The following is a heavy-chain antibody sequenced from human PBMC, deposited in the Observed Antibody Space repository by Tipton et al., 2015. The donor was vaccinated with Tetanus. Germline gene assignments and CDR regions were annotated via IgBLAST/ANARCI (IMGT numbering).Heavy chain of an antibody. J-gene: IGHJ3*02. V-gene: IGHV1-2*02. CDR1: GGTFSSYA. CDR3: ARDSGSRSVAFDI. CDR2: INPNRGGT. D-gene: IGHD2-15*01. Sequence: QLVQSGAEVKKPGSSVKVSCKASGGTFSSYAISWVRQAPGQGLEWMGWINPNRGGTNYAQKFQGRVTMTRDTSISTAYMELSRLRSDDTAVYYCARDSGSRSVAFDIWGQGTMVTVSS.